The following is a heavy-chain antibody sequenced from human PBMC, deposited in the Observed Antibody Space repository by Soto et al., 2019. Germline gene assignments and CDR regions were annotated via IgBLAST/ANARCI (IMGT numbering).Heavy chain of an antibody. CDR1: GFTVSSNY. V-gene: IGHV3-66*01. Sequence: GGSLRLSCAASGFTVSSNYMSWVRQAPGKGLEWVSVIYSGGSTYYADSVKGRFTISRDNSKNTLYLQMNSLRAEDTAVYYCARDRVTGTRTSEYYYYYYMDVWGKGTTVTVSS. J-gene: IGHJ6*03. D-gene: IGHD1-20*01. CDR2: IYSGGST. CDR3: ARDRVTGTRTSEYYYYYYMDV.